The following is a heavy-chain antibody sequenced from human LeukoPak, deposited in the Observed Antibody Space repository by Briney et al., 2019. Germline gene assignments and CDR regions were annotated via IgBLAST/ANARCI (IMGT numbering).Heavy chain of an antibody. Sequence: SQTLSLTCTVSNASITNDYWSWFRQPPGKGLEWIGHIYNSGSTSRSNPPLRSRVSMSMDTSKNQFSLKLSSVTAADTAVYYCARAARGEYMITFGGVDYWGQGTLVTVSS. CDR3: ARAARGEYMITFGGVDY. CDR2: IYNSGSTS. D-gene: IGHD3-16*01. V-gene: IGHV4-59*01. CDR1: NASITNDY. J-gene: IGHJ4*02.